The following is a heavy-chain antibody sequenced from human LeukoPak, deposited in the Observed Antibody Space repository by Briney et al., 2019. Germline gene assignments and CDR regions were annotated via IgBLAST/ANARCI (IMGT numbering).Heavy chain of an antibody. CDR2: ISYDGSNE. Sequence: GGSLRLSCAASGFTFSNFGMHWVRQAPGKGLEWVAIISYDGSNEDYADSVKGRFTISRDNSKNTLYLQMNSLRPEDTAVYYCAKDGPLRGEFDYWGQGNLVTVSS. CDR1: GFTFSNFG. D-gene: IGHD3-10*01. CDR3: AKDGPLRGEFDY. J-gene: IGHJ4*02. V-gene: IGHV3-30*18.